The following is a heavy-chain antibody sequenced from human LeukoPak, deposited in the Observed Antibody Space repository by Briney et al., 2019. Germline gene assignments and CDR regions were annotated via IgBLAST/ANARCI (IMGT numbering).Heavy chain of an antibody. D-gene: IGHD5-24*01. Sequence: GGSLRLSCAASGFTFNNYGMSWVRQAPGKGLEWVSSISGSGGSTYYADSVKGRFTISRDNSKNTLYLQMNSLRAEDTAVYYCAKEGGYNWNYYYYMDVWGKGTTVTISS. J-gene: IGHJ6*03. V-gene: IGHV3-23*01. CDR2: ISGSGGST. CDR1: GFTFNNYG. CDR3: AKEGGYNWNYYYYMDV.